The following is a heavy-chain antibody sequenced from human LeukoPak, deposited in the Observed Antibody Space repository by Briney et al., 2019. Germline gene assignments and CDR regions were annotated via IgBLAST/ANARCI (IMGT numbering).Heavy chain of an antibody. CDR2: IKTDGSEK. CDR1: GFTFSDYW. CDR3: ARDRLLWFGELY. V-gene: IGHV3-7*01. J-gene: IGHJ4*02. D-gene: IGHD3-10*01. Sequence: PGGSLRLSCAASGFTFSDYWMTWVRQAPGKGLEWLANIKTDGSEKYYVDSVKGRFTISRDNANNSLYLQMNSLRVEDTAVYYCARDRLLWFGELYWGQGTLVTVSS.